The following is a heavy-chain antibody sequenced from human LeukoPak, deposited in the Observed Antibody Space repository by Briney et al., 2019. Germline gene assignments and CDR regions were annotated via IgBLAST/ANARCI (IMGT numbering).Heavy chain of an antibody. Sequence: SETLSLTCTVSGGSITDHFWSWVRRSPGKGLEWIGEINHSGSTNYNPSLKSRVTLSVDTSKNQFSLKLSSVTAADTAVYYCARDGAVSSPSYYYYMDVWGKGTTVTVSS. CDR1: GGSITDHF. D-gene: IGHD5/OR15-5a*01. CDR3: ARDGAVSSPSYYYYMDV. V-gene: IGHV4-34*01. CDR2: INHSGST. J-gene: IGHJ6*03.